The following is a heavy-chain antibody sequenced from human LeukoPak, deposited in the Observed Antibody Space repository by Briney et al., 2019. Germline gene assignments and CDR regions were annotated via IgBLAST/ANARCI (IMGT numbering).Heavy chain of an antibody. CDR1: GGSISSYY. Sequence: SETLSLTCTVSGGSISSYYWSWIRQPPGKGLEWIGYIYYSGSTNYNPSLKSRVTISVDTSKNQFSLKLNSVTTADTAAYYCARDRGSSGRDAFDIWGQGTMVTVSS. V-gene: IGHV4-59*01. CDR3: ARDRGSSGRDAFDI. J-gene: IGHJ3*02. D-gene: IGHD6-19*01. CDR2: IYYSGST.